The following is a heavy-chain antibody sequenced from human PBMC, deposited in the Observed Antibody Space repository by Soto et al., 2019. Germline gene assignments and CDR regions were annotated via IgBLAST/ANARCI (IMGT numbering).Heavy chain of an antibody. CDR1: GCSISRGDYY. Sequence: SETLSLICAVSGCSISRGDYYWSWIRHPARKGLEWSGYVFYTGSDYYYNPPLKSRVTISVDTSKNQFSLKLSSATAADTAVYYCARDSLRFVPAFEDWGQETLVTVSS. J-gene: IGHJ4*02. D-gene: IGHD5-12*01. CDR2: VFYTGSD. CDR3: ARDSLRFVPAFED. V-gene: IGHV4-30-4*01.